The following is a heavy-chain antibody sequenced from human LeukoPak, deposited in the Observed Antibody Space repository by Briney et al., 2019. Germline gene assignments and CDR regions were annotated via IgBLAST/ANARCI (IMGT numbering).Heavy chain of an antibody. CDR3: ARGGKWSPRDRFDP. Sequence: GGSLRLSCAASGFTFSSYSMNWVRQAPRKGLEWVSSISSSSSYIYYADSVKGRFTISRDNAKNSLYLQMNSLRAEDTAVYYCARGGKWSPRDRFDPWGQGTLVTVSS. CDR2: ISSSSSYI. CDR1: GFTFSSYS. J-gene: IGHJ5*02. V-gene: IGHV3-21*01. D-gene: IGHD2-8*01.